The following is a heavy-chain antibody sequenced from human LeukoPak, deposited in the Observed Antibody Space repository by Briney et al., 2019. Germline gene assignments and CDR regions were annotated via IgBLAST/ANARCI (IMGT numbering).Heavy chain of an antibody. Sequence: GGSLRLSCAASGFTFSSYWMHWVRQAPGKGLVWVSRINPDGSTTSYTDSVKGRFTISRDSAKNTLYLQMNSLRAEDTAVYYCAGVSVGRYYFDNWGQGTPVTVS. CDR1: GFTFSSYW. J-gene: IGHJ4*02. V-gene: IGHV3-74*01. D-gene: IGHD3-3*02. CDR2: INPDGSTT. CDR3: AGVSVGRYYFDN.